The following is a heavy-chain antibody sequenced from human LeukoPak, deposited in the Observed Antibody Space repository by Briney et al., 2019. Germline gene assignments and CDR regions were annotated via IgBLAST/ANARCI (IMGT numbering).Heavy chain of an antibody. CDR1: GFTFSSYS. V-gene: IGHV3-21*01. J-gene: IGHJ4*02. CDR3: ARSSYGERGRDY. CDR2: ISSSSSYI. D-gene: IGHD5-18*01. Sequence: GGSLRLSCAASGFTFSSYSMNWVRQAPGKGLEWVSSISSSSSYIYYADSVKGRFTISRDNAKNSLYLQMNSLRAEDTAVYYCARSSYGERGRDYWGQGTPVTVSS.